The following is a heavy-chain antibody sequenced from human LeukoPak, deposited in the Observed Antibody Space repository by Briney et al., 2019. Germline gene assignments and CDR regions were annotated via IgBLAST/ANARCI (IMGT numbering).Heavy chain of an antibody. CDR2: IIPIFGTA. J-gene: IGHJ4*02. CDR1: GGTFSSYA. Sequence: SVKVSCRASGGTFSSYAISWVRQAPGKGLEWMGGIIPIFGTANYAQKFQGRVTITADESTSTAYMELSSLRSEDTAVYYCARTHDYGDERPYYFDYWGQGTLVTVSS. CDR3: ARTHDYGDERPYYFDY. D-gene: IGHD4-17*01. V-gene: IGHV1-69*13.